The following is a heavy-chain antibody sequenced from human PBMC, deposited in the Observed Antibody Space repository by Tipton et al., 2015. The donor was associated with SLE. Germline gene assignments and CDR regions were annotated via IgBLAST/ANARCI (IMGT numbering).Heavy chain of an antibody. D-gene: IGHD1-26*01. Sequence: QLVQSGAEVKKPGASVKVSCKASGYTFTTYGISWVRQAPGQRLEWMGWISAYNGITNYAQKLQDRVTMTTDTSTGTVYMELRSLRSDDTAVYYCASGSYYFDFWGQGTLVTVSS. V-gene: IGHV1-18*04. CDR3: ASGSYYFDF. CDR2: ISAYNGIT. J-gene: IGHJ4*02. CDR1: GYTFTTYG.